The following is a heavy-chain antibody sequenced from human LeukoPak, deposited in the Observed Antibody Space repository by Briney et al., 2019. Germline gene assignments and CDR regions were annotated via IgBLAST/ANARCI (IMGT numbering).Heavy chain of an antibody. V-gene: IGHV3-30-3*01. CDR2: ISYDGSNK. Sequence: GGSLRLSCAASGFTFSSYAMHWVRQAPGKGLEWVAVISYDGSNKYYADSVKGRFTISRDNSENTLYLQMNSLRAEDTAVYYCASLLQIAAEGYWGQGTLVTVSS. D-gene: IGHD6-6*01. CDR3: ASLLQIAAEGY. CDR1: GFTFSSYA. J-gene: IGHJ4*02.